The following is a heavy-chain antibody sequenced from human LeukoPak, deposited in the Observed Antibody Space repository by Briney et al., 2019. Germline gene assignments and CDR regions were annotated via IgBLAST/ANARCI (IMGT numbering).Heavy chain of an antibody. D-gene: IGHD5/OR15-5a*01. V-gene: IGHV1-2*02. Sequence: ASVRVSCKASGYTFTGYYIYRVRQAPGQGLEWMGWINSDSGGTNSAQKFQGRVTMTRDTSISTANMELSSLTSDDTAVYYCARATKVVSGQAAWFDPWGQGTLVTVSS. CDR1: GYTFTGYY. CDR3: ARATKVVSGQAAWFDP. J-gene: IGHJ5*02. CDR2: INSDSGGT.